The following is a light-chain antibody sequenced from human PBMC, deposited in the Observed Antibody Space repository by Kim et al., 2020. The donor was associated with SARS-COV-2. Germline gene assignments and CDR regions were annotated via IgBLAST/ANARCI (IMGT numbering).Light chain of an antibody. V-gene: IGKV1-17*01. J-gene: IGKJ5*01. CDR2: GAS. CDR1: QDIRND. Sequence: SASVGDGVTINCRASQDIRNDLGWYQQSPGRAPKRLIYGASSLQSGVPSRFSGSGSGTEFTLTISSLQPEDFATYFCLQHNSYPITFGQGTRLEIK. CDR3: LQHNSYPIT.